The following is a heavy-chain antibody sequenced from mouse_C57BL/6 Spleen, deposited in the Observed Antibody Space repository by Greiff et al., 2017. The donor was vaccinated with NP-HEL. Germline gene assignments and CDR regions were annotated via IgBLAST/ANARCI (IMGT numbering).Heavy chain of an antibody. CDR3: AREVAYYSNYFDY. V-gene: IGHV5-16*01. CDR2: INYDGSST. Sequence: EVQVVESEGGLVQPGSSMKLSCTASGFTFSDYYMAWVRQVPEKGLEWVANINYDGSSTYYLDSLKSRFIISRDNAKNILYLQMSSLKSEDTATYYCAREVAYYSNYFDYWGQGTTLTVSS. J-gene: IGHJ2*01. CDR1: GFTFSDYY. D-gene: IGHD2-5*01.